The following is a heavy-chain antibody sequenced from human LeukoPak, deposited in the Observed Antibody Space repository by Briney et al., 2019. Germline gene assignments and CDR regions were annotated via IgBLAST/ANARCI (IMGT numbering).Heavy chain of an antibody. J-gene: IGHJ4*02. CDR3: ARGRVEMATIIDY. D-gene: IGHD5-24*01. Sequence: PGGSLRLSCAASGFTFSSYGMHWVRQAPGKGLEWVAVISYDGSNKYYADSVKGRFTISRDNSKNTLYLQMNSLRAEDTAVYYCARGRVEMATIIDYWGQGTLVTVPS. V-gene: IGHV3-30*03. CDR2: ISYDGSNK. CDR1: GFTFSSYG.